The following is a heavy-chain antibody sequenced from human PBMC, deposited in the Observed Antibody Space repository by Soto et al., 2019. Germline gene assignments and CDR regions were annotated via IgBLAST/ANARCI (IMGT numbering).Heavy chain of an antibody. Sequence: GESLKISCKCSGYSFTSYWICWVRQMPWKGLEWMGIIYPGDSDTRYSPSFQGQVTISADKSISTAYLQWSSLKASDTAMYYCARGLNYYDSSGYYKTTAPFDYWGQGTLVTVSS. CDR2: IYPGDSDT. D-gene: IGHD3-22*01. CDR1: GYSFTSYW. CDR3: ARGLNYYDSSGYYKTTAPFDY. V-gene: IGHV5-51*01. J-gene: IGHJ4*02.